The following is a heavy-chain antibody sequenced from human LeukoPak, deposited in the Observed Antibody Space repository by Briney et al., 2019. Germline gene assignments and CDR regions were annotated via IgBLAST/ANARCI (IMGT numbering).Heavy chain of an antibody. V-gene: IGHV3-7*04. CDR3: ARTIREQWLTIDY. D-gene: IGHD6-19*01. CDR2: IKQDGSAK. CDR1: GFTFSNYW. Sequence: GGALRLSCAASGFTFSNYWMNWVRQAPGKGLKWVANIKQDGSAKYYVDSVKGRFTISRDNAKNSLYLQMNSLGAEDTAVYYCARTIREQWLTIDYWGQGTLVTFSS. J-gene: IGHJ4*02.